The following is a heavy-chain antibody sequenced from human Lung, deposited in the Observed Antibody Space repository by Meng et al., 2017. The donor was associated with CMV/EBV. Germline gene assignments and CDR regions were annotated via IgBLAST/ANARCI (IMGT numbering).Heavy chain of an antibody. CDR3: ARDIIYYEH. CDR2: IYYNGGP. D-gene: IGHD3-10*01. V-gene: IGHV4-59*01. J-gene: IGHJ1*01. Sequence: QVQLPESGPGLVKPSAPLSLTCTVSGVSINGYYWSWIRQAPGKGLEWIGYIYYNGGPEYNPSLKSRLTMAVDTSKNQFSLELRSVTASDTALYYCARDIIYYEHWGQGSLVTVSS. CDR1: GVSINGYY.